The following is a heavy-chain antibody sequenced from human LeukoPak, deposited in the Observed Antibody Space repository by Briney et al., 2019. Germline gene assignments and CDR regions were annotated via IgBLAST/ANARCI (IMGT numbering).Heavy chain of an antibody. J-gene: IGHJ4*02. V-gene: IGHV3-30-3*01. D-gene: IGHD2-2*01. Sequence: GGSLRLSCAASGFTFSSYAMHWVRQVPGKGLEWVAVISYDGSNKYYADSVKGRFTISRDNSKNTLYLQMNSLRAEDTALYYCAGLDCSSTSCYVWGQGTLVTVSS. CDR2: ISYDGSNK. CDR3: AGLDCSSTSCYV. CDR1: GFTFSSYA.